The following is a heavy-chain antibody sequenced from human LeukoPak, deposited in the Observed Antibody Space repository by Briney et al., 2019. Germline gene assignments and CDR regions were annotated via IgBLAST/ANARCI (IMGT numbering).Heavy chain of an antibody. CDR2: IFHSGST. CDR1: GGSISSYY. Sequence: SETLSLTCTVSGGSISSYYWNWIRQPPGKGLEWIGYIFHSGSTNYNPSLKSRVTMSVDTSKNQFSLKVSSVTAADTAVYYCAREASSGWHIDYWGQGTLVTVSS. J-gene: IGHJ4*02. V-gene: IGHV4-59*01. CDR3: AREASSGWHIDY. D-gene: IGHD6-19*01.